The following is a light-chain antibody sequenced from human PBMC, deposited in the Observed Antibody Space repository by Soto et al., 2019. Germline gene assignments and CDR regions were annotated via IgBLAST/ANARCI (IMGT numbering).Light chain of an antibody. V-gene: IGLV2-14*01. CDR1: MRDVGAYNL. J-gene: IGLJ3*02. CDR2: EVR. CDR3: SAYTARSILV. Sequence: QSVLTQPASVSGSAGQSITISCSGTMRDVGAYNLVSWYQQHPGTAPKLIIYEVRNRPSGISSRFSGSRSGNTASLTISGLQSEDEGDYYCSAYTARSILVFGGGTQLTVL.